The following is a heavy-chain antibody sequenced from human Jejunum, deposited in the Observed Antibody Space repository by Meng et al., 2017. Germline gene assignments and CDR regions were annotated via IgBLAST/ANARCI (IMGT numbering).Heavy chain of an antibody. CDR1: GFTFSNYW. CDR2: IKSDGGDK. V-gene: IGHV3-7*01. J-gene: IGHJ5*02. Sequence: GESLKISCVASGFTFSNYWMSWVRQAPGKGLEWVATIKSDGGDKYYADSVKGRFAISRDNTQSSLYLHMSSLRAEDTALYYCAKGSTSGYGTTWFDPWGQGSLVTVSS. D-gene: IGHD3-22*01. CDR3: AKGSTSGYGTTWFDP.